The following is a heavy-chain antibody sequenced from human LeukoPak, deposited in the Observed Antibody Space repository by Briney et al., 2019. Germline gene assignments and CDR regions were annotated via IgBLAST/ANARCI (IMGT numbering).Heavy chain of an antibody. CDR3: ARDGVVVPVGAFDI. Sequence: GGSLRLSCAASGFTFNTYTMNWVRQAPGKRLEWVSSISSSSSYIYYADSVKGRFTISRDNAKNSLYLQMNSLRAEDTAVYYCARDGVVVPVGAFDIWGQGTMVTVSS. CDR1: GFTFNTYT. CDR2: ISSSSSYI. V-gene: IGHV3-21*01. D-gene: IGHD2-2*01. J-gene: IGHJ3*02.